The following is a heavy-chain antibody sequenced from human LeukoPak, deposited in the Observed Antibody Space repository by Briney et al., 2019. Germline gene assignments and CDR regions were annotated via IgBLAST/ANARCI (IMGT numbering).Heavy chain of an antibody. J-gene: IGHJ4*02. CDR2: IHYSGST. V-gene: IGHV4-39*07. CDR3: ANVPVAGTPLPY. Sequence: PSETLSLTCTVSGGSLSSSDYYWGWIRQPPGTGLEWIGSIHYSGSTYYNPSLKSRVTVSIDTSKNQFSLKLSSVTAADTAVFYCANVPVAGTPLPYWGQGTLVTVSS. D-gene: IGHD6-19*01. CDR1: GGSLSSSDYY.